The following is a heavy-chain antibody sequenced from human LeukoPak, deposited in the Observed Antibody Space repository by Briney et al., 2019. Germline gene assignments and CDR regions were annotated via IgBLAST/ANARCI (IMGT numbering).Heavy chain of an antibody. CDR1: GFTFDDYA. J-gene: IGHJ4*02. D-gene: IGHD3-16*01. CDR3: TKDIGDYVWGSHLDY. CDR2: ISWNSGSI. Sequence: GGSLRLSCAASGFTFDDYAMHWVRQAPGKGLEWVSGISWNSGSIGYADSVKGRFTISRDNAKNSLYLQMNSLRAEDTALYYCTKDIGDYVWGSHLDYWGQGTLVTVSS. V-gene: IGHV3-9*01.